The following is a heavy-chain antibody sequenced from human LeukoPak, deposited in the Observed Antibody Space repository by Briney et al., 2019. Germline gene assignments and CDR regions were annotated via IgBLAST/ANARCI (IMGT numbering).Heavy chain of an antibody. CDR1: GGSISGFY. J-gene: IGHJ5*01. CDR3: ARGAGDCGGNWLDS. D-gene: IGHD2-21*02. CDR2: IYTTGET. V-gene: IGHV4-4*07. Sequence: NTSETLSLTCTVSGGSISGFYWTWIRQPAGKGLEWIGRIYTTGETHYNPSLKSRVTMSLDRSRNQFSLKLTSVSAADTAVYYCARGAGDCGGNWLDSWGQGTQVTVSS.